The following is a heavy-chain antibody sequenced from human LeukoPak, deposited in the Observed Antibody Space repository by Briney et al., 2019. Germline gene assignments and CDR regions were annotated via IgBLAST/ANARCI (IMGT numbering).Heavy chain of an antibody. CDR3: AKDISRYYDSSGYHLDYYYYGMDV. CDR1: GFTFDDYA. Sequence: PGGSLRLSCAASGFTFDDYAMHWVRQAPGKGLEWVSGISWNSGSIGYADSVKGRFTISRDNAKNSLYLQMNSLRAEDTALYYCAKDISRYYDSSGYHLDYYYYGMDVWGQGTTVTVSS. J-gene: IGHJ6*02. D-gene: IGHD3-22*01. CDR2: ISWNSGSI. V-gene: IGHV3-9*01.